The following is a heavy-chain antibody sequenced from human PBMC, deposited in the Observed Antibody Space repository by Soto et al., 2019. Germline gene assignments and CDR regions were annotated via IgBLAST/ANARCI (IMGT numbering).Heavy chain of an antibody. CDR3: ARDQVNYDFWSGSYGMDV. D-gene: IGHD3-3*01. CDR2: IIPIFGTA. V-gene: IGHV1-69*13. CDR1: GGTFSSYA. Sequence: SVKVSCKASGGTFSSYAISWVRQAPGQGLEWMGGIIPIFGTANYAQKFQGRVTITADESTSTAYMELSSLRSEDTAVYYCARDQVNYDFWSGSYGMDVWGQGNTVTVYS. J-gene: IGHJ6*02.